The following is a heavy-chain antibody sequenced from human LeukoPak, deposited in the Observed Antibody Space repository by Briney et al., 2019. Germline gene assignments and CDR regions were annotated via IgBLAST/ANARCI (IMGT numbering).Heavy chain of an antibody. CDR2: INAGNGNT. CDR3: ARDRWELPAPTGTYYFDY. CDR1: GYTFTSYD. D-gene: IGHD1-26*01. J-gene: IGHJ4*02. V-gene: IGHV1-3*03. Sequence: ASVKVSCKASGYTFTSYDINWVRQATGQGLEWMGWINAGNGNTKYSQEFQGRVTITRDTSASTAYMELSSLRSEDMAVYYCARDRWELPAPTGTYYFDYWGQGTLVTVSS.